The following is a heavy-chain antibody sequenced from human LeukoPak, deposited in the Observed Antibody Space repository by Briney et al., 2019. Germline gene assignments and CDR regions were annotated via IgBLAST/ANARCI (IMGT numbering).Heavy chain of an antibody. CDR3: ARDGFITGTTFFDY. V-gene: IGHV4-38-2*02. CDR2: IYHSGST. D-gene: IGHD1-20*01. J-gene: IGHJ4*02. CDR1: GYSISNGYY. Sequence: TSSETLSLTCTVSGYSISNGYYWGWIRQPPGKGLEWIGNIYHSGSTYYNPSLKSRVTISVDTSKNQFSLKLSSVTAADTAVYYCARDGFITGTTFFDYWGQGTLVTVSS.